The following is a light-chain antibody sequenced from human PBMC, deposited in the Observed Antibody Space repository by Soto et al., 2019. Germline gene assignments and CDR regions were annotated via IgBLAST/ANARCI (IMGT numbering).Light chain of an antibody. V-gene: IGLV2-11*01. J-gene: IGLJ1*01. CDR3: CSYAGSYTYV. Sequence: QSALTQPRSVSGSPGQSVTISCTGTSSDVGDYDFVSWYQRHPGKAPKPIIYDVYKRPSGVPDRFSGSKSGNTASLTISGLQAEDEADYYCCSYAGSYTYVFGTETKLTVL. CDR1: SSDVGDYDF. CDR2: DVY.